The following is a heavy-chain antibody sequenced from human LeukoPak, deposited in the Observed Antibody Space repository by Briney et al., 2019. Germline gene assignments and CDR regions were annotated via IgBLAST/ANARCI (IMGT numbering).Heavy chain of an antibody. CDR3: AREFYDTTLDY. D-gene: IGHD4-4*01. CDR1: GGSISSYY. Sequence: SETLSLTCTVSGGSISSYYWSWIRQPPGKGLEWIGYIYYSGSTNYNPSLKSRVTISVDTSKSQFSLKLSSVTAADTAVYYCAREFYDTTLDYWGQGTLVTVSS. V-gene: IGHV4-59*01. J-gene: IGHJ4*02. CDR2: IYYSGST.